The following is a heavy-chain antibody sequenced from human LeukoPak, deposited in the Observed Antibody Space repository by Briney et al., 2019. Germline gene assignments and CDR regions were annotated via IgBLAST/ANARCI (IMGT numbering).Heavy chain of an antibody. Sequence: GGSLRLSCAASGFTVSSNYMSWVRQAPGKGLEWVSVIYSGGSTYYADSVKGRFTISRDNSKNTLYLQMNSLRAEDTAVYYCACYLAVAGREFDYWGQGTLVTVSS. CDR2: IYSGGST. CDR1: GFTVSSNY. CDR3: ACYLAVAGREFDY. D-gene: IGHD6-19*01. V-gene: IGHV3-53*01. J-gene: IGHJ4*02.